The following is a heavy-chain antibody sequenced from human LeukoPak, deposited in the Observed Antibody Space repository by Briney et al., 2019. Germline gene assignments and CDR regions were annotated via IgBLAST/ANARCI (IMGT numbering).Heavy chain of an antibody. CDR1: GFTFSSYS. Sequence: GGSLRLSCAASGFTFSSYSMNWVRQAPGKGLEWVSSISSSSSYIYYADSVKGRFTISRDNAKNSLYPQMNSLRAEDTAVYYCAREYYYYDSSGYYHGYFDYWGQGTLVTVSS. V-gene: IGHV3-21*01. J-gene: IGHJ4*02. CDR2: ISSSSSYI. CDR3: AREYYYYDSSGYYHGYFDY. D-gene: IGHD3-22*01.